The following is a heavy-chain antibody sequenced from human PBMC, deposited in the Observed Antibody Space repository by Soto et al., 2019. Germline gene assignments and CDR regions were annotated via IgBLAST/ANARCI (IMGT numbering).Heavy chain of an antibody. D-gene: IGHD6-19*01. J-gene: IGHJ5*02. Sequence: TAGSIKLACAASGVTLTTAWVDLVRQAPGKGLEWVGRIKSKTDGGTADYAAPVRGRFAISRDDSKNTLYLQMNSLKTEDTAVYYCTTRIAVAGTLVIGDWFDPWGEGTLVTGSS. CDR2: IKSKTDGGTA. V-gene: IGHV3-15*07. CDR3: TTRIAVAGTLVIGDWFDP. CDR1: GVTLTTAW.